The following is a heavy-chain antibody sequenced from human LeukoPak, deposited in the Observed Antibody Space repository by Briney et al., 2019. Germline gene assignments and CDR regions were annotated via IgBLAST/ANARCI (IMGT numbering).Heavy chain of an antibody. V-gene: IGHV4-4*07. CDR1: GVSISRYY. CDR3: LRGDYSSGWHLDY. J-gene: IGHJ4*02. D-gene: IGHD6-19*01. Sequence: SETLSLTCTVSGVSISRYYWSWIRQPAGKGLEWIGRIYSSGSTTYNPSLKSRVTMSIDTSKNQFSLKLTSVTAADTAVFYCLRGDYSSGWHLDYWGQGTLVTVSS. CDR2: IYSSGST.